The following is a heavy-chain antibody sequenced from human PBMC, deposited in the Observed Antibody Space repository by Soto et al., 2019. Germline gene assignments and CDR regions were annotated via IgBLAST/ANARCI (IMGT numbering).Heavy chain of an antibody. D-gene: IGHD6-19*01. CDR3: ARSAGWYAVHS. J-gene: IGHJ4*02. CDR2: VFHTGTT. Sequence: QVQLQESGPGLVKPSGTLSLTCGVSGDSVSSPYYWCWVRQPPGKGLEWIGEVFHTGTTSYNPSLSSRVTISMDKSNTQFSLDLSSVTAADTAVYYCARSAGWYAVHSWGPGTLVIVSS. CDR1: GDSVSSPYY. V-gene: IGHV4-4*02.